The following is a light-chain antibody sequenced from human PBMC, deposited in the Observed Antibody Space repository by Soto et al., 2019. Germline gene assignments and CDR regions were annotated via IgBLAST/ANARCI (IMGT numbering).Light chain of an antibody. CDR1: SSDVGGYNY. CDR2: DVS. CDR3: SSYTSSSTVV. J-gene: IGLJ2*01. V-gene: IGLV2-14*03. Sequence: QSALTQAASVSGSPGQSTTISCTGTSSDVGGYNYVSWYQQHPGKVPKLMIYDVSNRPSGVSNRFSGSKSGNTASLTISGLQAEDEADYYCSSYTSSSTVVFGGGTKLTVL.